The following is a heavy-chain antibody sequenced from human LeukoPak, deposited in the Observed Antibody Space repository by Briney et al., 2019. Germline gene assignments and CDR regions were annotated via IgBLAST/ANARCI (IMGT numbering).Heavy chain of an antibody. CDR1: GYTFTSYG. J-gene: IGHJ5*02. CDR2: ISAYNGNT. Sequence: GASVKVSCKASGYTFTSYGISWVRQAPGQGLEWMGWISAYNGNTNHAQKLRGRVTMTTDTSTSTAYMELRSLRSDDTAVYYCVRDPSYIVVVSSTVTGFDPWGQGTLVTVSS. D-gene: IGHD2-2*01. CDR3: VRDPSYIVVVSSTVTGFDP. V-gene: IGHV1-18*01.